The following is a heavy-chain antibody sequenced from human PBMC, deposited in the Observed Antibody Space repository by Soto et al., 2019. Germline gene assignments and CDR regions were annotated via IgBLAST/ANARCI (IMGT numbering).Heavy chain of an antibody. CDR3: ARDPHEGVYDY. V-gene: IGHV1-2*02. D-gene: IGHD3-16*01. Sequence: QVQLVQSGAEVKKPGASVKVSCKASGYTFTGYYLHWIRQAPGQGLEWMGWMRPNSGGANYAQKFHVRVSMTRDTSISTFYMELSRLRSDDTAVYYCARDPHEGVYDYWGQGTLVTVSS. CDR2: MRPNSGGA. CDR1: GYTFTGYY. J-gene: IGHJ4*02.